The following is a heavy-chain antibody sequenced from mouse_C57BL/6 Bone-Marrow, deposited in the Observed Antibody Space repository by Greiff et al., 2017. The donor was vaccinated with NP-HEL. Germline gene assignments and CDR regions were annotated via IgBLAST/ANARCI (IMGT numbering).Heavy chain of an antibody. CDR2: ISSGSSTI. CDR1: GFTFSDYG. D-gene: IGHD4-1*01. CDR3: ASLGGMDY. Sequence: EVMLVESGGGLVKPGGSLKLSCAASGFTFSDYGMHWVRQAPEKGLEWVAYISSGSSTIYYADTVKGRFTISRDNARNTLFLQMTSLRSEDTAMYYCASLGGMDYWGKGTSVTVSS. V-gene: IGHV5-17*01. J-gene: IGHJ4*01.